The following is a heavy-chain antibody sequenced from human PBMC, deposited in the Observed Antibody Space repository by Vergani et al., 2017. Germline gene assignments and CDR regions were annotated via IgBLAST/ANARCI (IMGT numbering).Heavy chain of an antibody. CDR1: EYSFGNDW. CDR3: ARHTTYSDS. CDR2: IYPADSDT. J-gene: IGHJ4*02. Sequence: EVVLVQSGPEMRKPGESLKISRKGSEYSFGNDWIGRVRQMPGKGLEWMEIIYPADSDTRYSPSFQGQVTISADKSISTVFLQWDSLKASDPALYYCARHTTYSDSWGQGTLVTVSS. V-gene: IGHV5-51*01. D-gene: IGHD1-1*01.